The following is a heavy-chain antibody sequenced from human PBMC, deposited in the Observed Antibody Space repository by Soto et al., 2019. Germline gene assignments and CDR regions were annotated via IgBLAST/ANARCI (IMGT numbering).Heavy chain of an antibody. CDR1: VGSIGGYY. CDR2: IYFSGST. D-gene: IGHD6-19*01. CDR3: ARQEAVAGTPFDS. Sequence: QVHLQESGPGLVKPSETLSLTCTVSVGSIGGYYWNWIRQPPGKGLEWLGYIYFSGSTHYNPSLKTRLTISLDTAKKLCSLNLRSVPAADTAVYYCARQEAVAGTPFDSWGQGTLVSVSS. J-gene: IGHJ4*02. V-gene: IGHV4-59*01.